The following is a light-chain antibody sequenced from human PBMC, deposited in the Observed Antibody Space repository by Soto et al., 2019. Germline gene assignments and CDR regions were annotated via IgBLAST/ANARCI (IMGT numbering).Light chain of an antibody. CDR1: QSVSSDY. Sequence: EIVLTQSPGTLSLSPGQRATLSCRASQSVSSDYLAWFQQKPGQAPRLLIYGASSRATGIPDRFSGGGSGTEFTLTISRLEPEDFAVYYCQQYGSSPRTFGQGTKVEIK. V-gene: IGKV3-20*01. CDR2: GAS. CDR3: QQYGSSPRT. J-gene: IGKJ1*01.